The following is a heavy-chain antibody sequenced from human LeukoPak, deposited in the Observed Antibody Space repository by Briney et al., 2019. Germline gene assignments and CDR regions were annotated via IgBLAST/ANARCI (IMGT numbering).Heavy chain of an antibody. D-gene: IGHD4-17*01. CDR3: ARWVGYGDYFDY. CDR1: GGSISSGSYY. V-gene: IGHV4-61*02. CDR2: IYTSGST. Sequence: PSETLSLTCTVPGGSISSGSYYWSWIRQPAGKGLEWIGRIYTSGSTNYNPSLKSRVTISVDTSKNQFSLKLSSVTAADTAVYYCARWVGYGDYFDYWGQGTLVTVSS. J-gene: IGHJ4*02.